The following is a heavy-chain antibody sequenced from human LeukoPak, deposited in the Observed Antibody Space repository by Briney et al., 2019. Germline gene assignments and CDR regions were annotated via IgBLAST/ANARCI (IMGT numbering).Heavy chain of an antibody. CDR3: TKDHDGMHA. J-gene: IGHJ6*02. V-gene: IGHV3-23*01. Sequence: GGSLRLSCAASGFTFNSNDMSWVRQAPGKGLEWVSVISVSGSRAYYADVVKGRFTVSRYNSKNTVLLQMNRLRVEGTAVYYCTKDHDGMHAWGQGTTVTVSS. CDR2: ISVSGSRA. CDR1: GFTFNSND.